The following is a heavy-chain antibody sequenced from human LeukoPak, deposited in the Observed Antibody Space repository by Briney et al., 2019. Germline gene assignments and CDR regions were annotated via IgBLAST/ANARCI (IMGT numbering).Heavy chain of an antibody. CDR1: GGTFISYA. CDR3: ATGLGYCSGGSCYSSYTGGPDY. V-gene: IGHV1-69*13. CDR2: IIPIFGTA. Sequence: SVNVSCKASGGTFISYAISWVRQAPGQGLEWMGGIIPIFGTANYAQKFQGRVTITADESTSTAYMELSSLRSEDTAVYYCATGLGYCSGGSCYSSYTGGPDYWGQGTLVTVSS. D-gene: IGHD2-15*01. J-gene: IGHJ4*02.